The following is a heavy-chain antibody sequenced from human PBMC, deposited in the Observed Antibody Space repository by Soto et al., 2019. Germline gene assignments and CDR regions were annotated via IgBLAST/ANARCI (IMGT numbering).Heavy chain of an antibody. D-gene: IGHD3-9*01. CDR1: GGSISSYY. Sequence: SETLSLTCTVSGGSISSYYWSWIRQPPGKGLEWIGYIYYSGSTNYNPSLKSRVTISVDTSKNQFSLKLSSVTAADTAVYYCASYDILTGCDYWAQGTLVTVSS. CDR2: IYYSGST. CDR3: ASYDILTGCDY. V-gene: IGHV4-59*01. J-gene: IGHJ4*02.